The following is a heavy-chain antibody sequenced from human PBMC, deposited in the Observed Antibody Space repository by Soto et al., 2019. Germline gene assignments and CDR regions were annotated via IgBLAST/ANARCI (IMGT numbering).Heavy chain of an antibody. CDR1: GFTFTRYV. D-gene: IGHD3-16*01. V-gene: IGHV3-23*01. Sequence: PGGSLRLSCAASGFTFTRYVMSWVRQAPGKGLEWVSSLTSSTRGRTTYHADSVRGRFTISRDNPKDTLYLQMNSLRAEDTAVYYCAANTYYDYVWGSYNFWGQGTLVTVSS. CDR3: AANTYYDYVWGSYNF. CDR2: LTSSTRGRTT. J-gene: IGHJ4*02.